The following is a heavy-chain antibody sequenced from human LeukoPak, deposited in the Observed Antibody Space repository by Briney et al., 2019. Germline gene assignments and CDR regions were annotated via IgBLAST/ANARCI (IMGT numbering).Heavy chain of an antibody. Sequence: LSETLSLTCTVSGGSISSYYWSWIRQPPGKGLEWIGYIYYSGSTNYNPSLKSRVTISVDTSKNQFSLKLSSVTAADTAVYYCARDLYYDFWSGYFDYWGQGTLVTVSS. D-gene: IGHD3-3*01. J-gene: IGHJ4*02. V-gene: IGHV4-59*01. CDR3: ARDLYYDFWSGYFDY. CDR2: IYYSGST. CDR1: GGSISSYY.